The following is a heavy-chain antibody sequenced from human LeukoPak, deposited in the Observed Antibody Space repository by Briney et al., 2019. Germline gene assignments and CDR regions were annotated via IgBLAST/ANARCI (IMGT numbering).Heavy chain of an antibody. Sequence: GGSLRLSCAASEFTFSTYSMSWVRQAPGKGLEWVSSISSGSTYIYYADSVKGRFTISRDNAKNSLYLQMNSLRAEDTAVYYCVESGYDYVWGSYRYRGGYFDYWGQGTLVTISS. V-gene: IGHV3-21*04. J-gene: IGHJ4*02. CDR3: VESGYDYVWGSYRYRGGYFDY. D-gene: IGHD3-16*02. CDR2: ISSGSTYI. CDR1: EFTFSTYS.